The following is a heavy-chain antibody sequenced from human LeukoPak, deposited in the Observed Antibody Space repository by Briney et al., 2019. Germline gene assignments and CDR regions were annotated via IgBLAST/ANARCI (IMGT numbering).Heavy chain of an antibody. Sequence: PGGSLRLSCAASGFTFSSYGMHWVRQAPGKGLEWVAFIRYDGSNKYYADSVKGRFTISRDNSKNTLYLQMNSLRAEDTAVYYCAKDQHKSWSSTFDYWGQGTLVTVSS. CDR1: GFTFSSYG. J-gene: IGHJ4*02. V-gene: IGHV3-30*02. CDR3: AKDQHKSWSSTFDY. D-gene: IGHD2-2*01. CDR2: IRYDGSNK.